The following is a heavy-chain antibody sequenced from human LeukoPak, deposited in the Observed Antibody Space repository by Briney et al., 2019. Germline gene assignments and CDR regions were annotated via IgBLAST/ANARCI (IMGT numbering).Heavy chain of an antibody. V-gene: IGHV4-39*07. Sequence: SETLSLTCTVSGGSISSSSYYWGWIRQPPGKGLEWIGSIYYSGSTYYNPSLKSRVTISVDTSKNQFSLKLSSVTAADTAVYYCARVVTSSSWPNYYYYYMDVWGKGTTVTVSS. CDR2: IYYSGST. CDR1: GGSISSSSYY. J-gene: IGHJ6*03. CDR3: ARVVTSSSWPNYYYYYMDV. D-gene: IGHD6-13*01.